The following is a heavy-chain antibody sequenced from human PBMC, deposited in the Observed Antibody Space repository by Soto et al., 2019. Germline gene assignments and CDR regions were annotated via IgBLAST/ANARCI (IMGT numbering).Heavy chain of an antibody. Sequence: ASVKVSCKASGYTFTSYDINWVRQATGQGLEWMGWMNPNSGNTGYAQKFQGRVTMTRNTSISTAYMELSSLRSEDTAVYYCARGAARQTSKYYDFWSGYRNWFDPRGQGTLVTVSS. CDR1: GYTFTSYD. D-gene: IGHD3-3*01. J-gene: IGHJ5*02. CDR3: ARGAARQTSKYYDFWSGYRNWFDP. V-gene: IGHV1-8*01. CDR2: MNPNSGNT.